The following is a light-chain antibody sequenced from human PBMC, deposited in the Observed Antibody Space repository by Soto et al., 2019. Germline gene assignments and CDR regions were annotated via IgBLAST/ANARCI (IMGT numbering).Light chain of an antibody. CDR2: DVT. CDR1: SSDVGGYNY. V-gene: IGLV2-11*01. CDR3: CSYAGSYIWV. J-gene: IGLJ3*02. Sequence: QSALTQPRSVSGSPGQSVTLSCTGTSSDVGGYNYVSWYQQHPDKAPKLMIYDVTKRPSGVPDRFSGSKSGNTASLTISGLQAEDEADYYCCSYAGSYIWVFGGGTKLTVL.